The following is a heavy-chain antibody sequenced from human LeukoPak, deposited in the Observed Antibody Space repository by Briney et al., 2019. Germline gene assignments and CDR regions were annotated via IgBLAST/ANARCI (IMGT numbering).Heavy chain of an antibody. CDR2: ISWNSNNI. CDR3: ARGVVAPAGNGAFDI. CDR1: GFTFDNYA. Sequence: GGSLRLSCAASGFTFDNYAMHWVRQAPGKGLEWVSGISWNSNNIQYADSVKGRFTISRDNSKNTLYLQMNSLRAEDTAVYYCARGVVAPAGNGAFDIWGQGTMVTVSS. J-gene: IGHJ3*02. D-gene: IGHD6-13*01. V-gene: IGHV3-9*01.